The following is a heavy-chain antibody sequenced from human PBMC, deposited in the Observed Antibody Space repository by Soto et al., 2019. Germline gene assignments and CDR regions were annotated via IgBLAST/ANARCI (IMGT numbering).Heavy chain of an antibody. Sequence: GASVKVSCKASGYTFTGYYMHWVRQAPGQGLEWMGWINPNSGGTNYAQKFQGRVTMTRDTSISTVYMELSRLRSDDTAVYYCARDDRQWLALYYYYYYGMDVWGQGTTVTVSS. CDR2: INPNSGGT. CDR1: GYTFTGYY. V-gene: IGHV1-2*02. CDR3: ARDDRQWLALYYYYYYGMDV. D-gene: IGHD6-19*01. J-gene: IGHJ6*02.